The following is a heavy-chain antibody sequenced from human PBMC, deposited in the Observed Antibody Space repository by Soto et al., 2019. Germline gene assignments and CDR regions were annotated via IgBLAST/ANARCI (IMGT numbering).Heavy chain of an antibody. CDR3: ARDFSSGWYRDYYYYYGMDV. D-gene: IGHD6-19*01. Sequence: SETLSLTCTVSGGSISSSSYYWGWIRQPPGKGLEWIGSIYYSGSTYYNPSLKSRVTISVDTSKNQFSLKLSSVTAADTTVYYCARDFSSGWYRDYYYYYGMDVWGQGTTVTVSS. V-gene: IGHV4-39*01. CDR1: GGSISSSSYY. CDR2: IYYSGST. J-gene: IGHJ6*02.